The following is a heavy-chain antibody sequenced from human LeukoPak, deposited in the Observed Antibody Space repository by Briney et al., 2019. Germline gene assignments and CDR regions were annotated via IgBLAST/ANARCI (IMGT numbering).Heavy chain of an antibody. D-gene: IGHD6-13*01. J-gene: IGHJ3*02. Sequence: SETLSLTCTVSGGSISSYYWSWIRQPPGKGLEWVGYIYYSGSTNYNPSLKSRVTISVDTSKNQFSLKLSSVTAADTAVYYCARDAGYSSSWDHAFDIWGQGTMVTVSS. CDR3: ARDAGYSSSWDHAFDI. V-gene: IGHV4-59*01. CDR2: IYYSGST. CDR1: GGSISSYY.